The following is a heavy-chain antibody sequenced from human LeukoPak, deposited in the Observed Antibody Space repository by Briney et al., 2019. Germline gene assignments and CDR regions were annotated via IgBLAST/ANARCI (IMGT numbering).Heavy chain of an antibody. CDR2: IKQDGSEK. CDR3: ARDDYYYGSGSYYKGLDY. J-gene: IGHJ4*02. D-gene: IGHD3-10*01. V-gene: IGHV3-7*03. Sequence: TGGSLRLSCAASGFTFSSHWMSWVRQAPGKGLEWVANIKQDGSEKYYVDSVKGRFTISRDNTKNSLYLQMNSLRAEDTAVYYCARDDYYYGSGSYYKGLDYWGQGTLVTVSS. CDR1: GFTFSSHW.